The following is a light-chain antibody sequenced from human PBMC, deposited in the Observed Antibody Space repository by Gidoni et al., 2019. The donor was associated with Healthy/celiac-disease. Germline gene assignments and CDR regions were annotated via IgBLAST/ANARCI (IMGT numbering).Light chain of an antibody. CDR1: SSDVGSYNL. Sequence: QSALTQPASVSGSHGQSITISCTGTSSDVGSYNLVSWYHQHHGKAPKLMIYEGSKRPSGVSNRFSGSKSGNTASLTISGLQAEDEADYYCCSYAGSSTYVVFGGGTKLTVL. CDR2: EGS. J-gene: IGLJ2*01. CDR3: CSYAGSSTYVV. V-gene: IGLV2-23*01.